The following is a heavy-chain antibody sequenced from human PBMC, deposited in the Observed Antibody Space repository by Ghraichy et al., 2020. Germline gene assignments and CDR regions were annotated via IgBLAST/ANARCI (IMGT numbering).Heavy chain of an antibody. Sequence: SETLSLTCAVSGGSISSSNWWSWVRQHPGKGLEWIGEIYHSGSTNYNPSLKSRVTISVDKSKNQFSLKLSSVTAADTVVYYCARETPIAAAGHVDYWGQGTLVTVSS. D-gene: IGHD6-13*01. CDR1: GGSISSSNW. J-gene: IGHJ4*02. CDR3: ARETPIAAAGHVDY. CDR2: IYHSGST. V-gene: IGHV4-4*02.